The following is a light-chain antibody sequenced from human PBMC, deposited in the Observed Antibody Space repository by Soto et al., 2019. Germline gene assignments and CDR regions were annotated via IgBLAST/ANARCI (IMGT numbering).Light chain of an antibody. J-gene: IGKJ1*01. CDR2: DAS. V-gene: IGKV1-5*01. Sequence: DIQMTQSPSTLSASVGDRVTITCRASQTIRSWLAWYQQKPGKAPNLLIYDASSLESGFPSRFSGSGSGTEFPLTIRSLQPDDFATYYCQQYSSYWTFGQGTKVEIK. CDR1: QTIRSW. CDR3: QQYSSYWT.